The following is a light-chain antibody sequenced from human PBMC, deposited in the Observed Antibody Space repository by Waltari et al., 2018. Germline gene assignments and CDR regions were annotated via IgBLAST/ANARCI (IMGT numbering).Light chain of an antibody. V-gene: IGLV10-54*01. CDR1: SNNVGNEG. J-gene: IGLJ3*02. Sequence: QAGLTQPPSVSKGLRQTATLTCTGNSNNVGNEGAAWLQQHQGHPPKPLSFRKKNRPSGISERFSASRSGNTASLTITGLQAEDEADYYCSAWDSSISVWVFGGGTKLTVL. CDR3: SAWDSSISVWV. CDR2: RKK.